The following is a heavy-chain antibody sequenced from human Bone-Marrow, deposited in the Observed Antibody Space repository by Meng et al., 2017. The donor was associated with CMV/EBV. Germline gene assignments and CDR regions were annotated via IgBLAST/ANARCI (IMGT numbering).Heavy chain of an antibody. Sequence: GGSLRLSCAASGFTFSSYGMHWVRQAPGKGLEWVAFIRYDGKNTNYADSVKGRFTISRDNSRNTLYLQMSSLRAEYTAVYYCAKRRDTWGLHYWGQGTLVTVSS. CDR2: IRYDGKNT. CDR3: AKRRDTWGLHY. J-gene: IGHJ4*02. V-gene: IGHV3-30*02. D-gene: IGHD3-16*01. CDR1: GFTFSSYG.